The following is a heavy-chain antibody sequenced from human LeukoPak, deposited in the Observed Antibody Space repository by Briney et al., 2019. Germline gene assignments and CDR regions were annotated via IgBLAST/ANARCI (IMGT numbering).Heavy chain of an antibody. Sequence: GGSLRLSCAASGFTVSNTYMSWVRQAPGKGLEWVSVIYSAGGTFYSDSVRGRFTISRDYSKNTLYLQMNSLRVDDTAVYYCAKDVGKWESLHFFDYWGQGTLVTVSS. J-gene: IGHJ4*02. CDR2: IYSAGGT. CDR3: AKDVGKWESLHFFDY. V-gene: IGHV3-53*01. CDR1: GFTVSNTY. D-gene: IGHD1-26*01.